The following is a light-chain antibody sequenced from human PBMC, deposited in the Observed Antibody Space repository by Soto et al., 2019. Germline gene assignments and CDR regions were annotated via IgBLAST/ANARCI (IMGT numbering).Light chain of an antibody. CDR2: DVS. Sequence: QSVLTQPASVSGSPGQSITISCTGTSSDVGAYNYDSWYQQYPGEAPKVIIYDVSHRPAGVSNRFSGSKSGNTASLTISCLQTQDEADYYCSPYTSATTYVFGTGTKVTVL. V-gene: IGLV2-14*01. J-gene: IGLJ1*01. CDR3: SPYTSATTYV. CDR1: SSDVGAYNY.